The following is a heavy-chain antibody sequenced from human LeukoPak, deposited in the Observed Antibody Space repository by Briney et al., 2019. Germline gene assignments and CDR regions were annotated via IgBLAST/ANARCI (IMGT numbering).Heavy chain of an antibody. CDR2: IIPIFGTA. Sequence: ASVKVSCTASGGTFSSYAISWVRQAPGQGLEWMGGIIPIFGTANYAQKFQGRVTITTDESTSTAYMELSSLRSEDTAVYYCARERGIAAAGSISAFDIWGQGTMVTVSS. D-gene: IGHD6-13*01. CDR3: ARERGIAAAGSISAFDI. V-gene: IGHV1-69*05. J-gene: IGHJ3*02. CDR1: GGTFSSYA.